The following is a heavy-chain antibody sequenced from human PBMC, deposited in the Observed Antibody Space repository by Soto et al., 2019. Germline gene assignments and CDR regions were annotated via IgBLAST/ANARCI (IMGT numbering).Heavy chain of an antibody. CDR3: TKDSYARGVTQYYFDD. V-gene: IGHV3-23*01. CDR1: GFTFSNYA. Sequence: GSLRLSCATSGFTFSNYAMSWVRQASGKRLEWVSGISGSGGNTYYADSVKGRFTISRDNSKNTLFLQLNSLRAEDTAVYYCTKDSYARGVTQYYFDDWGQGTLVTVSS. D-gene: IGHD3-10*02. J-gene: IGHJ4*02. CDR2: ISGSGGNT.